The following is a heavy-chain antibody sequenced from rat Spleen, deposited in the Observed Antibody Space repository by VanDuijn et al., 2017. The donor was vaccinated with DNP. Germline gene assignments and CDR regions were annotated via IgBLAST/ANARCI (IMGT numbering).Heavy chain of an antibody. CDR2: ISSGGST. J-gene: IGHJ2*01. CDR1: GFSLTSYG. CDR3: AEISRDY. V-gene: IGHV2S8*01. D-gene: IGHD2-7*01. Sequence: QVQLKESGPGLVQPSQTLSLTCTVSGFSLTSYGVSGVRQPPGKGLEWIAVISSGGSTYYNSALKSRLSISRDTSKSQVFLTMNSLQTDDTAVYYCAEISRDYWGQGVMVTVSS.